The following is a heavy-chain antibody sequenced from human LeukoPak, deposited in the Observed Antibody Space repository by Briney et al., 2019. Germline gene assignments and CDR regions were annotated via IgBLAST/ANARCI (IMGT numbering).Heavy chain of an antibody. V-gene: IGHV3-7*05. CDR1: GFTFSNHW. J-gene: IGHJ4*02. D-gene: IGHD6-19*01. CDR2: IKQDGTDK. CDR3: GRGQGWLVDF. Sequence: PGGSLRLSCTASGFTFSNHWMNWVRQAPGKGLEWVANIKQDGTDKYYGDSVKGRFTVSRDNAKNSLYLQMNSLRAEDTAVYYCGRGQGWLVDFWGQGTLVTVSS.